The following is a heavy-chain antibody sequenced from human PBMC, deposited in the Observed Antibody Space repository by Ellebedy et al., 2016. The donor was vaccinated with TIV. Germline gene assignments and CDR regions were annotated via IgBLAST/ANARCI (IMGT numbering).Heavy chain of an antibody. CDR3: ARDQGASPHKDAFDI. CDR1: GYTFTGYY. CDR2: INPNSGGT. D-gene: IGHD1-26*01. Sequence: ASVKVSXXASGYTFTGYYMHWVRQAPGQGLEWMGWINPNSGGTNYAQKFQGWVTMTRDTSISTAYMELSRLRSDDTAVYYCARDQGASPHKDAFDIWGQGTMVTVSS. J-gene: IGHJ3*02. V-gene: IGHV1-2*04.